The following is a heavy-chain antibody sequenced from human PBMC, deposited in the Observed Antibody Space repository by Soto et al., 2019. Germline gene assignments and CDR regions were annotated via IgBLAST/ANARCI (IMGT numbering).Heavy chain of an antibody. D-gene: IGHD1-26*01. J-gene: IGHJ4*02. CDR1: GNTFTYRY. CDR3: ASGGAGSGPFTWELPDH. V-gene: IGHV1-45*02. CDR2: ITPFNGDA. Sequence: QMQLVQSGAEVKTTGSSVTVSCKALGNTFTYRYLHWVRQAPGQALEWMGWITPFNGDAHYAQKFQERVSITRDRSINTSYMRMSSLRPEDTAMYYCASGGAGSGPFTWELPDHWGQGTLVTVSS.